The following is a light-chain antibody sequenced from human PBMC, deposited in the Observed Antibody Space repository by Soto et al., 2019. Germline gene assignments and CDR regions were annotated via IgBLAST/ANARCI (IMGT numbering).Light chain of an antibody. V-gene: IGLV2-11*01. CDR1: SNDVGRYTY. CDR2: YVT. CDR3: CSYAVTATYV. Sequence: QSVLTQPRSVSGSPGQSVTISCTGSSNDVGRYTYVSWYQQHPGKAPKLMIYYVTNRPSGFPDLFSGSTSGSTASLTISGLQAGDEADYYCCSYAVTATYVFGTGTKLTVL. J-gene: IGLJ1*01.